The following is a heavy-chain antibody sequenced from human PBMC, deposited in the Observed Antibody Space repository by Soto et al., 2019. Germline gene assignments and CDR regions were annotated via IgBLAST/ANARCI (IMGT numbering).Heavy chain of an antibody. Sequence: GGSLRLSCAASGFTFSSYIMNWVRQAPGKGLEWVAVISYDGSNKYYADSVKGRFTISRDNSKNTLYLQMNSLRAEDTAVYYCAKDQGDYYDSSGYYWSLDYWGQGTLVTVSS. CDR2: ISYDGSNK. CDR1: GFTFSSYI. J-gene: IGHJ4*02. D-gene: IGHD3-22*01. V-gene: IGHV3-30*18. CDR3: AKDQGDYYDSSGYYWSLDY.